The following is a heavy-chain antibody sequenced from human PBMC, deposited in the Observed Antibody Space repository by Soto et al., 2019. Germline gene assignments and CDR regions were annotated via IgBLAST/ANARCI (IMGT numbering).Heavy chain of an antibody. J-gene: IGHJ4*02. V-gene: IGHV5-51*01. CDR2: IYPSDSDT. D-gene: IGHD3-3*01. CDR1: GYDFAGYW. Sequence: DSLKISCKGSGYDFAGYWIAWVRQMPGKGLELMGIIYPSDSDTRYRPSFQGQVTISADKSISSAYLQWSSLRASDTAMYYCARGGVSTRTFDYWGQGTPVTVS. CDR3: ARGGVSTRTFDY.